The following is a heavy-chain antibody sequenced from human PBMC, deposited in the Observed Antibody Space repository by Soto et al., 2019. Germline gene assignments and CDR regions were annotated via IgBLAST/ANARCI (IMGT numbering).Heavy chain of an antibody. CDR1: GFTFSSYG. J-gene: IGHJ6*02. CDR2: IWYDGSNK. Sequence: GGSLRLSCAASGFTFSSYGMHWVRQAPGKGLEWVAVIWYDGSNKYYADSVKGRFTISRDNSKNTLYLQMNSLRAEDTAVYYCARDSFAPIRIAVAGTNYGMDVWGQGTTVTVSS. D-gene: IGHD6-19*01. CDR3: ARDSFAPIRIAVAGTNYGMDV. V-gene: IGHV3-33*01.